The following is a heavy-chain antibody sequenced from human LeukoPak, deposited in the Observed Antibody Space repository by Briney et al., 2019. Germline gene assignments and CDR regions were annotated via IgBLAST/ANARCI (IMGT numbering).Heavy chain of an antibody. CDR3: ARDDWYSSGLWDY. J-gene: IGHJ4*02. D-gene: IGHD6-19*01. V-gene: IGHV3-64*01. Sequence: PGGSLRLSCAASGFTFSSYAMHWVRQAPGKGLEYVSAISSNGGSTYYANSVKGRFTISRDNSKNTLYLQMGSLRAEDMAVYYCARDDWYSSGLWDYWGQGTLVTVSS. CDR2: ISSNGGST. CDR1: GFTFSSYA.